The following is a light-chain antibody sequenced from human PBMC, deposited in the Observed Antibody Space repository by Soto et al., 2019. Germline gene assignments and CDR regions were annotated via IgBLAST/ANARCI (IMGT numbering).Light chain of an antibody. CDR1: SGDVGAYDF. CDR3: SSYTSSNTLV. Sequence: QSVLTRPASVSGSPGQSITISCTGTSGDVGAYDFVFWYQQHPGKAPKLIIYEVSHRPSGVSSRFSGSKSGNSASLTISGLQAEDEADYYCSSYTSSNTLVFGTGTKVTVL. J-gene: IGLJ1*01. CDR2: EVS. V-gene: IGLV2-14*01.